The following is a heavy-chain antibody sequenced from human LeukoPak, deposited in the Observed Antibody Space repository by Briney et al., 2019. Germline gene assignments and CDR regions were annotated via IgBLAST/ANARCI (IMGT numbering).Heavy chain of an antibody. CDR1: GFTFSSYE. D-gene: IGHD3-22*01. CDR2: ISSSGSTI. Sequence: GGSLRLSCAASGFTFSSYEMNWVRQAPGKGLEWVSYISSSGSTIYYADSVKGRFTISRDNAKNSLYLQMNSLRAEDTAVYYCARDVNYYDSSGYYGKNDAFDIWGQGTMVTVSS. CDR3: ARDVNYYDSSGYYGKNDAFDI. J-gene: IGHJ3*02. V-gene: IGHV3-48*03.